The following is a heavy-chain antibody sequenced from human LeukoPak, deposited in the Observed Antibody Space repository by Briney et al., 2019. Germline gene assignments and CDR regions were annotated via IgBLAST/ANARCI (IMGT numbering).Heavy chain of an antibody. V-gene: IGHV3-33*05. J-gene: IGHJ4*02. CDR1: GFTYRFPFSYYG. CDR2: IPSTGGTI. D-gene: IGHD7-27*01. Sequence: PGGSLRLSCAASGFTYRFPFSYYGMQWVRQAPGKGLEWVAIIPSTGGTIYYADSVKGRFTVSRDNSKNTLYIQMNSLRAEDTAVYYCARDIPNNWGLGYWGQGTLVTVSS. CDR3: ARDIPNNWGLGY.